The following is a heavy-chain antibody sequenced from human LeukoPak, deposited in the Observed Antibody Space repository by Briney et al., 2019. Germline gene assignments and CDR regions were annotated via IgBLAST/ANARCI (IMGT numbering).Heavy chain of an antibody. V-gene: IGHV3-23*01. CDR2: IGGSDGST. CDR3: AKDQNPRPTETGTTFGFGY. D-gene: IGHD1-7*01. CDR1: GFTFSTHA. J-gene: IGHJ4*02. Sequence: PGGSLRLSCVASGFTFSTHAMSWVRLAPGKGLEWVSAIGGSDGSTYYADSVKGRFTISRDNSKNTLYLQMNSLRAEDTAVYYCAKDQNPRPTETGTTFGFGYWGQGTLVTVSS.